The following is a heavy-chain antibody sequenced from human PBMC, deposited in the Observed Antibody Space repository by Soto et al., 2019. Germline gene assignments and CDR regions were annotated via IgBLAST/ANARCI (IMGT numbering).Heavy chain of an antibody. CDR3: ARSKGWLPRGAFDI. D-gene: IGHD3-22*01. J-gene: IGHJ3*02. Sequence: QVQLVESGGDVVQPGRSLRLSCAASGFTFSSYGMHWVRQAPGKGLEWVAVIWYDGSNKYYADSVKGRFTISRDNSKNTLYLQMNSLRAEDTAVYYCARSKGWLPRGAFDIWGQGTMVTVSS. CDR1: GFTFSSYG. CDR2: IWYDGSNK. V-gene: IGHV3-33*01.